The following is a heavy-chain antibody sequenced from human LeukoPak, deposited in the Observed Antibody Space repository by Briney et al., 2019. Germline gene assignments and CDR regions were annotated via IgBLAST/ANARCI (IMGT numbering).Heavy chain of an antibody. D-gene: IGHD1-26*01. CDR1: GFAFSSYS. Sequence: GGSLRLSCAASGFAFSSYSMSWVRQAPGKGLEWVSVISSSSHNTHYADSVKGRFTISRDNSKNTVYLQMNSRRAEDTAVYYCARGGSYFDYWGQGAQVTVSS. J-gene: IGHJ4*02. V-gene: IGHV3-23*01. CDR3: ARGGSYFDY. CDR2: ISSSSHNT.